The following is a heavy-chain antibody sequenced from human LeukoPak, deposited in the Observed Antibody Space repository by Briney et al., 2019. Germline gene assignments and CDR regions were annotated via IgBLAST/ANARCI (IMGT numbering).Heavy chain of an antibody. CDR1: GGSISSGSYY. J-gene: IGHJ5*02. CDR2: IYTSGST. D-gene: IGHD1-26*01. Sequence: SEALSLTCTVSGGSISSGSYYWRWIRQPAGTGLEWIGRIYTSGSTNYNPSLKSRVTISVDTSKNQFSRKLSSVTAADTAVYYCARGLVDVVGATTAASWFDPWGQGTLVTVSS. CDR3: ARGLVDVVGATTAASWFDP. V-gene: IGHV4-61*02.